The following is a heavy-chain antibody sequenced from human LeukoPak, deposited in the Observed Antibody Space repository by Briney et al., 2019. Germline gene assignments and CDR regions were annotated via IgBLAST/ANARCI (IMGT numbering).Heavy chain of an antibody. CDR1: AFTFSSYA. CDR3: ATSRGQYYYGSVY. Sequence: GGSLRLSCAASAFTFSSYAMSWVGQAPGKGLEWVSAISGSGGSTYYADSVKGRFTISRDNSKNTLYLQMNSLRAEDTAVYYCATSRGQYYYGSVYWGQGTLVTVSS. CDR2: ISGSGGST. V-gene: IGHV3-23*01. J-gene: IGHJ4*02. D-gene: IGHD3-10*01.